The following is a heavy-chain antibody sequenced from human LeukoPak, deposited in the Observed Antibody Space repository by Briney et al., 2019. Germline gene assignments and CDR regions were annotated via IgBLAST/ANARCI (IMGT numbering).Heavy chain of an antibody. V-gene: IGHV4-39*01. CDR3: ARHGRNPRRGKDGVDP. Sequence: PSETLSLTCAVSGGSISSSSYYWGWIRQPPGKGLEWIGNIYYSGSTYYSPSLKSRATISVDTSKNQFSLKLSSVTAADTAVYYCARHGRNPRRGKDGVDPWGQGTLVTVSS. CDR1: GGSISSSSYY. D-gene: IGHD4-23*01. J-gene: IGHJ5*02. CDR2: IYYSGST.